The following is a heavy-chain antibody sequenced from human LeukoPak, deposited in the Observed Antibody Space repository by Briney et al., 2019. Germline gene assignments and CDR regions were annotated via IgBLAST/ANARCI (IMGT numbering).Heavy chain of an antibody. CDR3: ARGRFAATTAYYYYGMDV. CDR1: GGSFSGYY. J-gene: IGHJ6*02. D-gene: IGHD1-7*01. Sequence: SETLSLTCAVYGGSFSGYYWSWIRQPPGKGLERIGEINHSGSTNYNPSLKSRVTISVDTSKNQFSLKLSSVIAADTAVYYCARGRFAATTAYYYYGMDVWGQGTTVTVSS. CDR2: INHSGST. V-gene: IGHV4-34*01.